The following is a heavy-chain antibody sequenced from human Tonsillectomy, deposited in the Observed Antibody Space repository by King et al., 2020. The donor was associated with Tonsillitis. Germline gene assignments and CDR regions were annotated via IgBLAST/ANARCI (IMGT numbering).Heavy chain of an antibody. Sequence: QLQESGPGLVKPSETLSLTCTVSGGSISNYYWSWIRQPPGKGLEWIGYIYYSGSANYNPSLKSRVTISIDTSKNQFSLKLSSVTAADTALYYCACSTEKVHXYYGLDVWGXGTTVTVSS. CDR3: ACSTEKVHXYYGLDV. D-gene: IGHD6-6*01. CDR2: IYYSGSA. V-gene: IGHV4-59*08. CDR1: GGSISNYY. J-gene: IGHJ6*02.